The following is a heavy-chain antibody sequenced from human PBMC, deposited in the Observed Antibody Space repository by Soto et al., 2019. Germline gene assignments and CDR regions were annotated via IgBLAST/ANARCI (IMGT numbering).Heavy chain of an antibody. CDR1: GFTFSSYG. CDR3: AKDRVWVQLWLRSFDY. CDR2: ISYDGSNK. V-gene: IGHV3-30*18. D-gene: IGHD5-18*01. Sequence: PGGSLRLSCAASGFTFSSYGMHWVRQAPGKGLEWVAVISYDGSNKYYADSVKGRFTISRDNSKNTLYLQMNSLRAEDTAVYYCAKDRVWVQLWLRSFDYWGQGTLVTVSS. J-gene: IGHJ4*02.